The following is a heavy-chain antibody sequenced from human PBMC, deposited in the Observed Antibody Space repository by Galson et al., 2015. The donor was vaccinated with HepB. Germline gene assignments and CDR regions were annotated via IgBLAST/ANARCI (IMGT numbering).Heavy chain of an antibody. J-gene: IGHJ6*02. CDR1: GFTFSSYG. CDR3: ARVFNVDPARVTLTHPNYSNGMNA. Sequence: SLRLSCAASGFTFSSYGMHWVRQAPGKGLEWVAVIWYDGSNKYYADSVKGRFTISRDNSKNTLYLQMNSLRAEDTAVYYCARVFNVDPARVTLTHPNYSNGMNAGAKGPRSPSP. V-gene: IGHV3-33*01. CDR2: IWYDGSNK. D-gene: IGHD5-18*01.